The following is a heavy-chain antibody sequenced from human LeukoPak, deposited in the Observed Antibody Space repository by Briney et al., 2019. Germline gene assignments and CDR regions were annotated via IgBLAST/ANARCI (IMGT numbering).Heavy chain of an antibody. Sequence: GGSLRLSCAASGFTFSSYSMNWVRQAPGKGLEWVSYISSSSSTIYYADPVKGRFTISRDNAKNSLYLQMNSLRAEDTAVYYCARVGTSGKYVSPTYSSFVPDWGQGTLVTVSS. CDR3: ARVGTSGKYVSPTYSSFVPD. V-gene: IGHV3-48*01. CDR1: GFTFSSYS. CDR2: ISSSSSTI. J-gene: IGHJ4*02. D-gene: IGHD6-6*01.